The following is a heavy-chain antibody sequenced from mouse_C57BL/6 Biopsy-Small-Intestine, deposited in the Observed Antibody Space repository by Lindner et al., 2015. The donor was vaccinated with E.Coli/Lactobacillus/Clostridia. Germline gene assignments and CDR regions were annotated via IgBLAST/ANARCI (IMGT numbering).Heavy chain of an antibody. CDR1: GYTFISYG. CDR2: IFPISGNA. CDR3: SRGDSCDF. Sequence: VQLQESGAELARPGASVKLSCKASGYTFISYGLSWVKQRPGQGLEWIGEIFPISGNAYYNERFKGKATLTADKSSSTAYMELRSLTSEDSAVYFCSRGDSCDFWGQGTTLTVSS. V-gene: IGHV1-81*01. J-gene: IGHJ2*01. D-gene: IGHD2-13*01.